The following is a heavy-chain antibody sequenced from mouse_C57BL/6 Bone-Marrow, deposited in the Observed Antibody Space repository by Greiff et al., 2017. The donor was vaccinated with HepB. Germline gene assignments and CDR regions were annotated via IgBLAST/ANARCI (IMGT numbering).Heavy chain of an antibody. Sequence: QVQLQQPGAELVMPGASVKLSCKASGYTFTSYWMHWVKQRPGQGLEWIGEIDPSDSYTNYNQKFKGKSTLTEDKSSSTAYMQRSSLTSEDSAVYYCARRDYYYGSSEYYFDYWGQGTTLTVSS. V-gene: IGHV1-69*01. CDR2: IDPSDSYT. CDR3: ARRDYYYGSSEYYFDY. D-gene: IGHD1-1*01. J-gene: IGHJ2*01. CDR1: GYTFTSYW.